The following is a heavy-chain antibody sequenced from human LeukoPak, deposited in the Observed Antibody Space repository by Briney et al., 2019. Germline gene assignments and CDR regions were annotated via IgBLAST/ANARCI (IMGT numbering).Heavy chain of an antibody. V-gene: IGHV3-30*02. J-gene: IGHJ3*02. CDR2: IRYDGSNK. CDR1: GFTFSSYG. CDR3: AKDPPEDIVVVPAADAFDI. Sequence: GGSLRLSCAASGFTFSSYGMHWVRQAPGKGLEWVAFIRYDGSNKYYADSVKGRFTISRDNSKNTLYLQMNSLRAEDTAVYYCAKDPPEDIVVVPAADAFDIWGQGTMVTVSS. D-gene: IGHD2-2*01.